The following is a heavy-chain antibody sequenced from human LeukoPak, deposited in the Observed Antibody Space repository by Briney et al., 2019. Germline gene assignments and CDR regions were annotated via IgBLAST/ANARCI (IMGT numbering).Heavy chain of an antibody. CDR2: INHSGST. V-gene: IGHV4-34*01. CDR1: GGSFSGYY. Sequence: PSETLSLTCAVYGGSFSGYYWSWIRQPPGKGLEWIGEINHSGSTNYNPSLKSRVTISVDTSKNQFSLKLSSVTAADTAVYYCARSKRRYCSGGSCYYRHDAFDIWGQGTMVTVSS. CDR3: ARSKRRYCSGGSCYYRHDAFDI. J-gene: IGHJ3*02. D-gene: IGHD2-15*01.